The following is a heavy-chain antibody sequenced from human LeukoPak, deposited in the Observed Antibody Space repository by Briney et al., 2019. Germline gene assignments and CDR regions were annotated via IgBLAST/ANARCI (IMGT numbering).Heavy chain of an antibody. CDR2: IYYSGGT. CDR1: GDSITSFY. J-gene: IGHJ4*02. Sequence: SETLSLTCTVSGDSITSFYWSWLRQPPGKGLEWIGYIYYSGGTNYNPSLKSRVTISVDTSKSQFSLRLSSVTAADTAVYYCAMHTVIASSWSLDYWGQGTLVTVSS. V-gene: IGHV4-59*08. CDR3: AMHTVIASSWSLDY. D-gene: IGHD6-13*01.